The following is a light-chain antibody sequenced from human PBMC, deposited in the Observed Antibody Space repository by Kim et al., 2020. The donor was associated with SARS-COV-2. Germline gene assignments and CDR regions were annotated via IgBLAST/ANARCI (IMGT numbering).Light chain of an antibody. CDR1: QSVSSSY. V-gene: IGKV3-20*01. CDR2: GAS. J-gene: IGKJ4*01. CDR3: QQYGSSPPLT. Sequence: EIVLTQSPGTLSLSPGERATLSCRASQSVSSSYLAWYQHKPGQAPRLLIYGASSRATGIPDRFSGSGSGTDFTLTISRLEPEDFAVYFCQQYGSSPPLTFGGGTKLEI.